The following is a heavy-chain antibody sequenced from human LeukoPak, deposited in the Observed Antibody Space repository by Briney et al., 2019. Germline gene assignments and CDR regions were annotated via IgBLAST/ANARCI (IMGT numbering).Heavy chain of an antibody. CDR3: ARDRAAGSGYYDAFDI. Sequence: ASVKVSCKSSGYPFIGYYMHWVRQAPGQGLEWMGWINPNSGGTNYAQKFQGRVTMTRDTSITTAYMELRRLRSDDTAVYYCARDRAAGSGYYDAFDIWGQGTMVTVSS. V-gene: IGHV1-2*02. CDR2: INPNSGGT. J-gene: IGHJ3*02. D-gene: IGHD3-22*01. CDR1: GYPFIGYY.